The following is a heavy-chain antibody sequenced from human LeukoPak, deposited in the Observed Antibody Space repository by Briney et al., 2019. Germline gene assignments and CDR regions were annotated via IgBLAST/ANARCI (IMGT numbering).Heavy chain of an antibody. Sequence: GGSLRLSCAASGFTFSNAWMSWVRQAPGKGLEWVGRIKSKTDGGTTDYAAPVKGRFTISRDDSKNTLYLQMGRLRAEDMAVYYCARSNNIVGATYFDYWGQGTLVTVSS. CDR3: ARSNNIVGATYFDY. D-gene: IGHD1-26*01. V-gene: IGHV3-15*01. CDR1: GFTFSNAW. J-gene: IGHJ4*02. CDR2: IKSKTDGGTT.